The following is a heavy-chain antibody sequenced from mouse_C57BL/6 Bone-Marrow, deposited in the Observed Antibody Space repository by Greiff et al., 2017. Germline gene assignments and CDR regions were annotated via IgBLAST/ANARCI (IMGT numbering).Heavy chain of an antibody. Sequence: QVQLQQSGAELVKPGASVKLSCKASGYTFTSYWMQWVKQRPGQGLEWIGEIDPSDSNTNYNQKFKGKATLTVDTSSSAAYMQLSSLTSEYSAVYYCAREGGWLYYFDYWGQGTTLTGSS. D-gene: IGHD2-2*01. J-gene: IGHJ2*01. CDR1: GYTFTSYW. CDR3: AREGGWLYYFDY. V-gene: IGHV1-50*01. CDR2: IDPSDSNT.